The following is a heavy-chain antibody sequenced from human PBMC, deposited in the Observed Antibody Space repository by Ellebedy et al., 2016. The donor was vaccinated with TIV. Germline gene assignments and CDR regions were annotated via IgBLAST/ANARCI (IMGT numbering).Heavy chain of an antibody. V-gene: IGHV3-48*02. CDR2: ISSSSSTI. CDR3: ARDPCSSWSGCGMDV. Sequence: GGSLRLACAASGFTFSTYIMNWVRQAPGKGLEWVSYISSSSSTIYYADSVKGRFTISRDNAKNSLYLQMNSLRDEDTAVYYCARDPCSSWSGCGMDVWGQGTTVTVSS. CDR1: GFTFSTYI. D-gene: IGHD6-13*01. J-gene: IGHJ6*02.